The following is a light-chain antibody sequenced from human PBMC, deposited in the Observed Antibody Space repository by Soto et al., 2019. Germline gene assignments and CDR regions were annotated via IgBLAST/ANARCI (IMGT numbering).Light chain of an antibody. V-gene: IGKV1-5*03. CDR1: QTISTL. CDR2: KAS. Sequence: DIQMTQSPSTLSASVGDRVTITCRASQTISTLLAWYQQRPGKAPNLLIYKASSLESGVPSRFSGGGSGTEFTLTISSLQPDDFATYFCQQYSTYPWTFGQGTKVDIK. J-gene: IGKJ1*01. CDR3: QQYSTYPWT.